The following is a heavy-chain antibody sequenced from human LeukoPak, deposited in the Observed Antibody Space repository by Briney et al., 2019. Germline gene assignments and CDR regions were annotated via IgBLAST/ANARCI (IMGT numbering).Heavy chain of an antibody. J-gene: IGHJ1*01. V-gene: IGHV3-9*01. Sequence: GGSLTLSCAASGFTFDDYAMHWVRQAPGKGLEWVSGISWNSGSIGYADSVEGRFTISRDNAKNSLYLQMNSLRAEDTALYYCAKDIGYSSVFLFQHWGQGTLVTVSS. D-gene: IGHD6-19*01. CDR1: GFTFDDYA. CDR3: AKDIGYSSVFLFQH. CDR2: ISWNSGSI.